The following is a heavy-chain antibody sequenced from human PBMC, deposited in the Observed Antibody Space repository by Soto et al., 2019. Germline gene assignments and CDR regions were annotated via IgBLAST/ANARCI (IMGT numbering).Heavy chain of an antibody. Sequence: PSETLSLTCTVSGGSISSGGYFWSWIRQRPGKGLEWIGYMSYSGPNHYNPSLKSRATISVDTPENQFSLKLSSVTAADTAVYYCARGRESYKWNDVGYWGQGTLVTVSS. CDR3: ARGRESYKWNDVGY. D-gene: IGHD1-1*01. CDR1: GGSISSGGYF. CDR2: MSYSGPN. V-gene: IGHV4-31*03. J-gene: IGHJ4*02.